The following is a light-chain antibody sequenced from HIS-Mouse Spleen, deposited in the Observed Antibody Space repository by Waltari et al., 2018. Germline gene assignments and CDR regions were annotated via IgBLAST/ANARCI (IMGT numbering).Light chain of an antibody. CDR1: KLGSKY. CDR2: QDS. J-gene: IGLJ1*01. Sequence: SYELTQPPSVSVSPGQTASITCSGGKLGSKYACWYQQKPGQSPVLVIYQDSKRPSGIPERFSGSNSGNTATLTMSGTQAMDEADYYCQAWDSSTAVFGTGTKVTVL. CDR3: QAWDSSTAV. V-gene: IGLV3-1*01.